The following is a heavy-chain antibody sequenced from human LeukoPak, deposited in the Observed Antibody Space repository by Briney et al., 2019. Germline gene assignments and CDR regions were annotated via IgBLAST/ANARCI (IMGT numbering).Heavy chain of an antibody. D-gene: IGHD7-27*01. Sequence: ASVKVSCKASGYTFTSYGVSWVRQAPGQGLEWMGWISDNNGNTNYAQKLQGRVTMTTDTSTSTAYMELRSLRSDDTAVYYCARVDWGRNYYSYYCMDVWGKGTTVTVSS. CDR2: ISDNNGNT. J-gene: IGHJ6*03. CDR1: GYTFTSYG. CDR3: ARVDWGRNYYSYYCMDV. V-gene: IGHV1-18*01.